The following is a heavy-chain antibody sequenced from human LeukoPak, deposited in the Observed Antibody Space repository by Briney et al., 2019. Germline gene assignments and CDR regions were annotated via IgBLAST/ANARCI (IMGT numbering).Heavy chain of an antibody. CDR2: IIPIFGTA. D-gene: IGHD6-13*01. CDR1: GGTFSSYA. Sequence: ASVKVSCKASGGTFSSYAISWVRQAPGQGLEWMGGIIPIFGTANYAQKFQGRVTITADKSTSTAYMELSSLRSEDTAVYYCASSWGIAAAGRNYYYYMDVWGKGTTVTVSS. J-gene: IGHJ6*03. CDR3: ASSWGIAAAGRNYYYYMDV. V-gene: IGHV1-69*06.